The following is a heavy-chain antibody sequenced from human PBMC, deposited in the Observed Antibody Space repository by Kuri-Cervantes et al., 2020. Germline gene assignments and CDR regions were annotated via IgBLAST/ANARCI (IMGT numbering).Heavy chain of an antibody. CDR2: IVHSGGNT. CDR3: ARDSDSSSYQPPYFDY. D-gene: IGHD6-6*01. J-gene: IGHJ4*02. Sequence: GESLQISCAAYGFTFSSYAMSWVRQAPGKGLEWLSAIVHSGGNTYYADSVKGRFTISRDNSKNTLYLRMNSLRAEDTAVYYCARDSDSSSYQPPYFDYWGQGTLVTVSS. V-gene: IGHV3-23*01. CDR1: GFTFSSYA.